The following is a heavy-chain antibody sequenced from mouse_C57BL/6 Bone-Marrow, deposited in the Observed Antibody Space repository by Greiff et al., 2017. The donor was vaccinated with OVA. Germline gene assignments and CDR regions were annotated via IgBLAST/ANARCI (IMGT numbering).Heavy chain of an antibody. J-gene: IGHJ4*01. Sequence: VQLKESGPELVKPGASVKISCKASGYAFSSSWMNWVKQRPGKGLEWIGRIYPGDGDTNYNGKFKGKATLTADKSSSTAYMQLSSLTSEDSAVYFCADGYSYAMDYWGQGTSVTVSS. CDR3: ADGYSYAMDY. CDR1: GYAFSSSW. V-gene: IGHV1-82*01. CDR2: IYPGDGDT. D-gene: IGHD2-3*01.